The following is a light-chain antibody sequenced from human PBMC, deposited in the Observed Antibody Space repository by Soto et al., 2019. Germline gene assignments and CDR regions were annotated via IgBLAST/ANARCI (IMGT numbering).Light chain of an antibody. CDR1: QSVINSY. Sequence: EIVWTQSPGTLSLSPGERATLSCRASQSVINSYLAWYQQKPGQAPRLLMYGASTRATGIPDRFTGSGSGTDFTLTISRLEPEDFAVYYCQQYGSSPNTFGQGTKVEIK. CDR2: GAS. J-gene: IGKJ1*01. V-gene: IGKV3-20*01. CDR3: QQYGSSPNT.